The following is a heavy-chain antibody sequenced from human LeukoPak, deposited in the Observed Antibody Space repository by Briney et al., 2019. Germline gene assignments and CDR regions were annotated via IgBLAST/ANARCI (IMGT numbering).Heavy chain of an antibody. Sequence: GGSLRLSCAASGFTFSSYGMYWVRQAPGKGLEWVAFIRHDNGDKYYADSVKGRFTISRDNSKNTLYLQMNSLKTEDTAVYYCARDPWTNSDYDGFDYWGQGTLVTVSS. CDR2: IRHDNGDK. J-gene: IGHJ4*02. D-gene: IGHD5-12*01. CDR3: ARDPWTNSDYDGFDY. CDR1: GFTFSSYG. V-gene: IGHV3-30*02.